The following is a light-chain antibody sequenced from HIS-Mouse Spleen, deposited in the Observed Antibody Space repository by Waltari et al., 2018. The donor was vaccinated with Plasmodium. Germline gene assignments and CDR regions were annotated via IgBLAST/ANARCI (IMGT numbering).Light chain of an antibody. CDR3: QQRSNWPIT. CDR2: DAS. Sequence: EIVLTQSPATLYLSPGESATLSCRASPSVSSYLAWYQQKPGQAPRLLIYDASNRATGIPARFSGSGSGTDFTLTISSLEPEDFAVYYCQQRSNWPITFGPGTKVDIK. V-gene: IGKV3-11*01. CDR1: PSVSSY. J-gene: IGKJ3*01.